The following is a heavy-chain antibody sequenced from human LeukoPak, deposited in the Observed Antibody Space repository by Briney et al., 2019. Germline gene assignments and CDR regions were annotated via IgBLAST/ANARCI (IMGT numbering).Heavy chain of an antibody. CDR1: GVSISSSNSY. J-gene: IGHJ4*02. D-gene: IGHD3/OR15-3a*01. Sequence: SETLSLTCTVSGVSISSSNSYWGWIRQPPGKGLEWIGSIYYSGNTYYNASLKSQVSISIDTTKNRFSLKLTSVTAADTAVYYCARQTGSGLFILPGGQGTLVTVSS. CDR3: ARQTGSGLFILP. CDR2: IYYSGNT. V-gene: IGHV4-39*01.